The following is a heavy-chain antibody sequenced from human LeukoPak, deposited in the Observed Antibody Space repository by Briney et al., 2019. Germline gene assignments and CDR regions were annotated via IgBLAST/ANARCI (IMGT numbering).Heavy chain of an antibody. J-gene: IGHJ4*02. V-gene: IGHV4-39*01. Sequence: SETLSLTCTVSVGPISSSSAYCGWIRQPPGKGLERIGSIYYSKNTYYNPSLKSRVTISADTSKNQFSLTLGSVSATDTAVYYCVSPRGFSYGYFDYWGQGTLVTVSS. CDR3: VSPRGFSYGYFDY. CDR1: VGPISSSSAY. CDR2: IYYSKNT. D-gene: IGHD5-18*01.